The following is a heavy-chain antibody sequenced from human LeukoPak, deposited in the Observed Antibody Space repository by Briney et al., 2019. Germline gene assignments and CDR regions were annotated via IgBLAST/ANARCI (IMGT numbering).Heavy chain of an antibody. CDR2: IRQDGDRR. V-gene: IGHV3-7*03. D-gene: IGHD1-26*01. Sequence: GGSLRLSCAASGFIFSNHWMSWVRQAPGKGLAWVANIRQDGDRRYYVDSVKGRFTISRDNAKNTVYLEMNSLRADDTAVYYCAKGLSESIYDALDSWGQGTLVTVSS. CDR3: AKGLSESIYDALDS. J-gene: IGHJ4*02. CDR1: GFIFSNHW.